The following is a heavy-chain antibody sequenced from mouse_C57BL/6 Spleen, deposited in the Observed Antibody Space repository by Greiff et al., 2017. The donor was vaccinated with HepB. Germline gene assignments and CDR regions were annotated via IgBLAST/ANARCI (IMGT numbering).Heavy chain of an antibody. CDR1: GYTFTSYW. Sequence: VQLQQSGTVLARPGASVKMSCKTSGYTFTSYWMHWVKQRPGQGLEWIGAIYPGNSDTSYNQKFKGKAKLTAVTSASTAYMELSSLTNEDSAVYYCTRTYYINYEVFYYAMDYWGQGTSVIVSS. CDR3: TRTYYINYEVFYYAMDY. J-gene: IGHJ4*01. V-gene: IGHV1-5*01. D-gene: IGHD2-5*01. CDR2: IYPGNSDT.